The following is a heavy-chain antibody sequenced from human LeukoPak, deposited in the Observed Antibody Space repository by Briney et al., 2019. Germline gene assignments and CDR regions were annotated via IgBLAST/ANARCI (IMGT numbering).Heavy chain of an antibody. Sequence: EGSLRLSCAASGSTFSDYDMHWVRQATGKGLEWVSAIGTAGDTYYTGSVKGRFTISRENAKNSLYLQMNSLRAGDTAVYYCARVAKERVGGVYYFDYWGQGTLVTVSS. J-gene: IGHJ4*02. CDR2: IGTAGDT. CDR3: ARVAKERVGGVYYFDY. CDR1: GSTFSDYD. D-gene: IGHD1-1*01. V-gene: IGHV3-13*01.